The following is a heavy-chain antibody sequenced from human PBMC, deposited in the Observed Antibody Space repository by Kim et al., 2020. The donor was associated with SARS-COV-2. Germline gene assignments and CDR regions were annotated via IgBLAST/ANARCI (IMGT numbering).Heavy chain of an antibody. CDR1: GYTFTSYY. J-gene: IGHJ5*02. CDR2: INPSGGST. V-gene: IGHV1-46*01. D-gene: IGHD3-3*01. Sequence: ASVKVSCKASGYTFTSYYMHWVRQAPGQGLEWMGIINPSGGSTSYAQKFQGRVTMTRDTSTSTVYMELSSLRSEDTAVYYCARALRITIFGVVNPYNWFDPWGQGTLVTVSS. CDR3: ARALRITIFGVVNPYNWFDP.